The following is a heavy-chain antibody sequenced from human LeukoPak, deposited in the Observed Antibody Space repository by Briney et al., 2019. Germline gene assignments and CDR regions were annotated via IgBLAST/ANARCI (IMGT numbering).Heavy chain of an antibody. CDR2: IYTSGST. CDR1: GGSISSGSYY. CDR3: ARDLYRYSSSWKPRGPTLGY. Sequence: PSETLSLTCTVSGGSISSGSYYWSWIRQPAGKGLEWIGRIYTSGSTNYNPSLKSRVTISVDTSKNQFSLKLSSVTAADTAVYYCARDLYRYSSSWKPRGPTLGYWGQGTLVTVSS. J-gene: IGHJ4*02. V-gene: IGHV4-61*02. D-gene: IGHD6-13*01.